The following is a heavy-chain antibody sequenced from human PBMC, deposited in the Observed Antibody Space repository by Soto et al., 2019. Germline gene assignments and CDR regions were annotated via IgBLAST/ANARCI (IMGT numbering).Heavy chain of an antibody. Sequence: TLSPTRAVSGGSLNSGAYFWGWIWAPPGKGLEWIGHLYDSGTTHPNPSLRSRVPQSVGRSKNQFSLRLSSLTAADTAVSFCARDQRFGEYYDFWSGYAAYYYYGMDVWGPGTTLTVSS. CDR2: LYDSGTT. D-gene: IGHD3-3*01. CDR3: ARDQRFGEYYDFWSGYAAYYYYGMDV. V-gene: IGHV4-30-2*01. CDR1: GGSLNSGAYF. J-gene: IGHJ6*02.